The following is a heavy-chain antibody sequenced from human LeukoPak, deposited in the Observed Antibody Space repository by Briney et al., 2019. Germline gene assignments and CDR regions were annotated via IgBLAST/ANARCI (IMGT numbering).Heavy chain of an antibody. CDR1: GVSISSSNYY. CDR2: VYYSGSS. V-gene: IGHV4-39*01. Sequence: PSETLSLTCTVSGVSISSSNYYWVWMRQPPGKGLEWIGSVYYSGSSQYNPSLKSRVTISVDTFNNQFSLKLSSVAAADTAVYSCARRTRSGGEPYYYYYMDVWGKGTTVTVSS. CDR3: ARRTRSGGEPYYYYYMDV. J-gene: IGHJ6*03. D-gene: IGHD3-10*01.